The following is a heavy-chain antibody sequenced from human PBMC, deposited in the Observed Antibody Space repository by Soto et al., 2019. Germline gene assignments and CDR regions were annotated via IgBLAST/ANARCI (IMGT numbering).Heavy chain of an antibody. CDR3: AQGRTFFDF. V-gene: IGHV3-23*01. J-gene: IGHJ4*02. CDR2: ISDGDGAT. D-gene: IGHD3-16*01. Sequence: EVHLLESGGGLVQPGGSLRLSCAASGFAFSDYAMTWVRQAPGKGLEWVSDISDGDGATHYADSVKGRFTISRDDAKNTLYLQMDSLRAEDAAVYYCAQGRTFFDFCGQVTLVTVSS. CDR1: GFAFSDYA.